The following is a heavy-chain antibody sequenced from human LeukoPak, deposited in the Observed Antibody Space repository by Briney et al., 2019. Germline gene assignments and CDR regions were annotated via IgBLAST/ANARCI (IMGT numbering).Heavy chain of an antibody. J-gene: IGHJ6*03. CDR3: ARGFCSTSTCREYAYYYYMDV. Sequence: GGSLRLSCAASGFTFSSYSMNWVRQAPGKGLEWVSSISSSSSYIYYADSLKGRFTISRDNAKNSLYLQMNSLRAEDTAVYYCARGFCSTSTCREYAYYYYMDVWGKGTAVTVSS. D-gene: IGHD2-2*01. CDR2: ISSSSSYI. CDR1: GFTFSSYS. V-gene: IGHV3-21*01.